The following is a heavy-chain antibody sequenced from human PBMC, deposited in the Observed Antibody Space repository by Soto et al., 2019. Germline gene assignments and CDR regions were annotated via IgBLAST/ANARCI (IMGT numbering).Heavy chain of an antibody. CDR1: GGIFNDYG. J-gene: IGHJ3*01. D-gene: IGHD5-18*01. CDR2: ISFDGNNK. V-gene: IGHV3-30*18. Sequence: GGSLRLSCEASGGIFNDYGRHWVRQAPGKGLGWVAVISFDGNNKYYAQSVKGRFTISRDNSKNTLFLHMDSLRREDTAVYHCVKGDLDTAVVNSPDAFDFWGQGTMVTVSS. CDR3: VKGDLDTAVVNSPDAFDF.